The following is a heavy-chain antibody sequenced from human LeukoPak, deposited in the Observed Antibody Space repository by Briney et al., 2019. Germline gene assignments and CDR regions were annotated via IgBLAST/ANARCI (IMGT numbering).Heavy chain of an antibody. Sequence: SETLSLICTVSGRSINSYYWSWMRQPPGKGLQWIGYIYYSGSTNYNPSLKSRVTISVDTYKNQYSLKLSAVTAADTGVYYCARVSIAAGNYYYYYMDVWGKGTTVTVSS. CDR2: IYYSGST. CDR3: ARVSIAAGNYYYYYMDV. CDR1: GRSINSYY. D-gene: IGHD6-6*01. V-gene: IGHV4-59*01. J-gene: IGHJ6*03.